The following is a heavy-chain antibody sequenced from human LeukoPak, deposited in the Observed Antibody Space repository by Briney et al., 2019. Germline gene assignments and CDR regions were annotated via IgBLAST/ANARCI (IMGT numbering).Heavy chain of an antibody. CDR3: ARERAAATSVDP. V-gene: IGHV4-59*01. Sequence: KPSETLSLTCTVSGGSISSYYWSWVRQPPSEGLEWIGNIYYSGSTNYNPSLESRVTISVDTSKNQFSLKLSSVTAADTAVYYCARERAAATSVDPWGQGTLVTVSS. D-gene: IGHD6-13*01. CDR2: IYYSGST. CDR1: GGSISSYY. J-gene: IGHJ5*02.